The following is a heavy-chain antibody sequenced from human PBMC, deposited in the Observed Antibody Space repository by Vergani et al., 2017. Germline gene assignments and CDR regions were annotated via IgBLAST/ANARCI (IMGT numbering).Heavy chain of an antibody. D-gene: IGHD3-10*01. CDR3: VRGVTHFDY. CDR1: GFTFSSYW. CDR2: IKQDGSEK. J-gene: IGHJ4*02. V-gene: IGHV3-7*01. Sequence: EVQLVESGGGLVQPGGSLRLSCAASGFTFSSYWMSWVRQAPGKGLEWVANIKQDGSEKYYVDSVKGRFTISRDNAKNTLYLQMNSLRAEDTAVYYSVRGVTHFDYWGQGTLVTVSS.